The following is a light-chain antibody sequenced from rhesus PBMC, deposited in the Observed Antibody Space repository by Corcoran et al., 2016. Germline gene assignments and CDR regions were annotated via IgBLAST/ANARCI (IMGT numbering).Light chain of an antibody. V-gene: IGKV1-33*02. CDR2: AAS. J-gene: IGKJ1*01. Sequence: DIQMSQSPSSLSASVGDKVTITCRASQGISNALAWYQQKPGKAPKLLIYAASSLESGVPSRFSGSRYGTDFTLTISSLQPEDFATNYCQQGDSTPRTFGLGTKVEFE. CDR1: QGISNA. CDR3: QQGDSTPRT.